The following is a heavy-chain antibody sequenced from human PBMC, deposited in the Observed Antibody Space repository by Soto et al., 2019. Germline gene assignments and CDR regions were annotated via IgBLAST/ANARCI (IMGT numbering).Heavy chain of an antibody. CDR2: INHSGST. V-gene: IGHV4-34*01. CDR3: ERCPVNPYYYYYSTQV. CDR1: CRSFSCYY. Sequence: QVQLQQWGAGRLTPSENLSLTGAVYCRSFSCYYWSWISPPPGKGLEWIGEINHSGSTNYNPSLKSRVTISVDTSKNQFSLKLRSVTAADTAVYYCERCPVNPYYYYYSTQVCFKGTTVPVS. J-gene: IGHJ6*03.